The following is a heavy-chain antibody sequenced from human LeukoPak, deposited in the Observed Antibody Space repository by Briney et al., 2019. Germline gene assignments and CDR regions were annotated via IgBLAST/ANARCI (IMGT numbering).Heavy chain of an antibody. D-gene: IGHD5-18*01. CDR1: GFTFSNAW. Sequence: GGSLRLSCAASGFTFSNAWMSWVRQAPGKGLEWVGRIKSKTDGGTTDYAAPVKGRFTISRDDSKNTLYLQMNSLKTEDTAVYYCTTDVGPYTAMALNDAFDIWGQGTMVTVSS. CDR3: TTDVGPYTAMALNDAFDI. J-gene: IGHJ3*02. CDR2: IKSKTDGGTT. V-gene: IGHV3-15*01.